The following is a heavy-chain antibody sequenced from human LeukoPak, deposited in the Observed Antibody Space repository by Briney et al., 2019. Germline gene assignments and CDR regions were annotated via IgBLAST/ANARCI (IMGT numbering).Heavy chain of an antibody. J-gene: IGHJ5*02. V-gene: IGHV3-9*01. CDR2: ISWNSGSI. CDR1: GFTFDDYA. Sequence: PGRSLRLSCAASGFTFDDYAMHWVRQAPGKGLEWVSGISWNSGSIGYADSVKGRFTISRDNAKNSLYLQMNSLRAEDTALYYCAKDMGSSWVPPGFDPWGQGTLVTVSS. CDR3: AKDMGSSWVPPGFDP. D-gene: IGHD6-13*01.